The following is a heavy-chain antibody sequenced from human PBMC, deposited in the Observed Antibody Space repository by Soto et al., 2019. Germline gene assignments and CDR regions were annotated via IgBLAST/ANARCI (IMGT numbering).Heavy chain of an antibody. Sequence: PSETLCLTCAVSGGSISSGGYSWSWIRQPPGKGLEWIGYIYHSGSTYYNPSLKSRVTISVDRSKNQFSLKLSSVTAADTAVYYCARGSPADFDYWGQGTLVTVSS. CDR2: IYHSGST. CDR1: GGSISSGGYS. J-gene: IGHJ4*02. V-gene: IGHV4-30-2*01. CDR3: ARGSPADFDY.